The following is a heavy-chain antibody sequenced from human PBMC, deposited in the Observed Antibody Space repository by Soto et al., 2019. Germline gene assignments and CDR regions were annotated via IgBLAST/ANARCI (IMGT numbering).Heavy chain of an antibody. CDR3: PKHDFPDRGNDYFEY. CDR1: GFSFTNFA. Sequence: RLSCAASGFSFTNFAMSWVRQAPGKGLEWVAGIGASGDITWYADSVKGRLSISIDNSKNTLYLQLNSLRFEETAVYYCPKHDFPDRGNDYFEYWGPGTLVTVSS. J-gene: IGHJ4*02. V-gene: IGHV3-23*01. D-gene: IGHD2-15*01. CDR2: IGASGDIT.